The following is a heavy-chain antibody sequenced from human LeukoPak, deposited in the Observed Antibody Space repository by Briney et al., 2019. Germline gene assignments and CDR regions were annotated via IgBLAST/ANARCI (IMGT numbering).Heavy chain of an antibody. CDR1: GFSFSTYG. J-gene: IGHJ4*02. CDR3: ARDSLYDDNGYYHYFDY. CDR2: IWYDASGQ. Sequence: GGSLRLSCAASGFSFSTYGMHWVRQAPGKGLEWVAMIWYDASGQHYAGSVKGRFTISRDTSKNTLYLQMNSLRAEDTAVYFCARDSLYDDNGYYHYFDYWGQGTLVTVSS. V-gene: IGHV3-33*08. D-gene: IGHD3-22*01.